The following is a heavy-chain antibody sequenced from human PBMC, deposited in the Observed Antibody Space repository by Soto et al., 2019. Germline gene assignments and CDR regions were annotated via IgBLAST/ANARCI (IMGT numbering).Heavy chain of an antibody. D-gene: IGHD3-10*01. CDR1: GYTFTAYG. CDR2: ISAYNGNT. Sequence: SVKVSCKSSGYTFTAYGISWVRQAPGQGLEWMGWISAYNGNTKYAQTLQGRVTMTTDTSTTTAYMELRSLRSDDTAVYYCARDLYYGSGGYRWFDPWGQGTLVTVSS. CDR3: ARDLYYGSGGYRWFDP. V-gene: IGHV1-18*04. J-gene: IGHJ5*02.